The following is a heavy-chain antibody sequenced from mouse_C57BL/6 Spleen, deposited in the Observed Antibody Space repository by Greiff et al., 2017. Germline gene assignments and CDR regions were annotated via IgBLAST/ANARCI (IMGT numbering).Heavy chain of an antibody. J-gene: IGHJ1*03. CDR2: IDPSDSET. Sequence: QVQLQQPGAELVRPGSSVKLSCKASGYTFTSYWMHWVKQRPIQGLEWIGNIDPSDSETHYNQKFKDKATLTVDKSSSTAYMRRSSLTSEDSAVYYGSRRGSDGYYWYFDVWGTGTTVTVSS. CDR3: SRRGSDGYYWYFDV. CDR1: GYTFTSYW. V-gene: IGHV1-52*01. D-gene: IGHD2-3*01.